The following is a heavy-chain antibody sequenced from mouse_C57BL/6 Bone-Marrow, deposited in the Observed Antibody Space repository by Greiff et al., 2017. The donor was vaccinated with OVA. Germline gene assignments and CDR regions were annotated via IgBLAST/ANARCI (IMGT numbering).Heavy chain of an antibody. D-gene: IGHD1-1*01. Sequence: EVQLVESGPGLVKPSQSLSLTCSVTGYSITSGYYWNWIRQFPGNKLEWMGYISYDGSNNYNPSLKNRISITRDTSKNQFFLKLNSVTTEDTATYYCARRDGSSYDFDYWGQGTTLTVSS. J-gene: IGHJ2*01. CDR3: ARRDGSSYDFDY. CDR1: GYSITSGYY. CDR2: ISYDGSN. V-gene: IGHV3-6*01.